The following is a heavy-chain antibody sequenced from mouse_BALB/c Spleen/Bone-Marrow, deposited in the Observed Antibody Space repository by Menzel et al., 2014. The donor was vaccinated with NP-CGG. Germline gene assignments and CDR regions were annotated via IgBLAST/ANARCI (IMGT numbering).Heavy chain of an antibody. CDR3: KKPPMVYTGTSKV. CDR1: GFTFSSYA. CDR2: ISSGGGYI. J-gene: IGHJ1*01. Sequence: EVKLMESGGGLVKPGGSLKLSCAVSGFTFSSYAMSWVRQTPEKRLEWVAAISSGGGYIYYPDNVKGRFTISRDNAKNILSLQIRGLSLRNTPMFSCKKPPMVYTGTSKVWGEGTPV. D-gene: IGHD2-3*01. V-gene: IGHV5-9-3*01.